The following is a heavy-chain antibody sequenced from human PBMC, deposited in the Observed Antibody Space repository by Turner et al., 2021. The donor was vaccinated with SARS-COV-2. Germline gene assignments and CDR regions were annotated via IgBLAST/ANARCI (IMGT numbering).Heavy chain of an antibody. J-gene: IGHJ4*02. CDR3: ARDGVEYSSSVIDY. V-gene: IGHV3-74*01. D-gene: IGHD6-6*01. CDR1: GFTFSSSC. CDR2: INSDGSST. Sequence: EVQLVESGGGLVHPGGSLRLSCAASGFTFSSSCMHWVRQASGKGLVWVSRINSDGSSTGYADYVKGRFTISKENTKNTLYLQMNSLRAEDTAVYYCARDGVEYSSSVIDYWGQGTLVNVSS.